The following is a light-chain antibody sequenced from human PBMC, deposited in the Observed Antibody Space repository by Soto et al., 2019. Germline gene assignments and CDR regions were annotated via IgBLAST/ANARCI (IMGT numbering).Light chain of an antibody. Sequence: QSALTQPPSASVSPGQSVTVSCTGTSSDIGDTHYVSWYQQHPGKAPKLMVYEVSKRPSGVPDRFSGSKSGNTASLTVSGLLAEDEGDYYCSSYAGRDTVVFGSGTKLTVL. CDR1: SSDIGDTHY. J-gene: IGLJ1*01. CDR3: SSYAGRDTVV. CDR2: EVS. V-gene: IGLV2-8*01.